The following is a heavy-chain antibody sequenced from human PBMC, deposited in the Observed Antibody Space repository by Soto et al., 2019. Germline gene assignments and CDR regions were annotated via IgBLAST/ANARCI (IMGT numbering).Heavy chain of an antibody. CDR1: GFTFSRFA. CDR3: ARSRSGAVPDSLGF. V-gene: IGHV3-30-3*01. J-gene: IGHJ4*02. CDR2: ISKDGSVK. D-gene: IGHD3-10*01. Sequence: QVQLVESGGGVVQPGGSLRVSCAASGFTFSRFAIHWVRQAPGKGLEWVAVISKDGSVKYYADSVKGRFTISRDNSESTLFLQMNSPTNEDTAVYHCARSRSGAVPDSLGFWGQGTLVTVSS.